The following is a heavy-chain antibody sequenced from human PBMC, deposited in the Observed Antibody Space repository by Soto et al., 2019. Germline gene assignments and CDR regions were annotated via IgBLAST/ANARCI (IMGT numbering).Heavy chain of an antibody. V-gene: IGHV4-59*01. D-gene: IGHD5-12*01. CDR3: AGRDGYNYVDH. J-gene: IGHJ4*02. Sequence: SETLSLTCTVSGGAISSFYWSWIRQPPGKGLEWIGYIYNRGGTHYNPSLKGRAAISIDTSKDQFSLKLTSVTAADTAVYYCAGRDGYNYVDHWGQGTLVTVPQ. CDR2: IYNRGGT. CDR1: GGAISSFY.